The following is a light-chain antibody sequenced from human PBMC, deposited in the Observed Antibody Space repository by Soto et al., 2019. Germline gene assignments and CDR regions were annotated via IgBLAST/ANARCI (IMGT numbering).Light chain of an antibody. CDR2: EAS. J-gene: IGLJ1*01. V-gene: IGLV2-18*01. CDR3: SLYTSENTYV. CDR1: STDFVSYNR. Sequence: SALTQPPSVSGSPGQSVTISCTGTSTDFVSYNRVSWYQQPPGTAPKLIIYEASNRPSVVPDRFSGSKSGNTASLTISGLQAADEADYYCSLYTSENTYVFGTGTKVTVL.